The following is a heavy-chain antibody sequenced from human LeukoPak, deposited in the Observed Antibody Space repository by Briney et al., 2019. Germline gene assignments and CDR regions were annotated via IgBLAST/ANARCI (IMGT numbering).Heavy chain of an antibody. D-gene: IGHD6-13*01. CDR1: GFTFDDYA. Sequence: GGSLRLSCAASGFTFDDYAMHWVRQAPGKGLEWVSLISWDGGSTHYADSVKGRFTISRDNSKNSLYLQVNSLRAEDTVLYYCAKDIRGSTSWYGLDYWGQGTLVTVSS. CDR2: ISWDGGST. J-gene: IGHJ4*02. V-gene: IGHV3-43D*03. CDR3: AKDIRGSTSWYGLDY.